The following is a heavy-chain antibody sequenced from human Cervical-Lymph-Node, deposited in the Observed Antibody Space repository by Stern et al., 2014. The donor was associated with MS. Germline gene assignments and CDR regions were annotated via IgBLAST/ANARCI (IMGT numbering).Heavy chain of an antibody. D-gene: IGHD6-13*01. Sequence: VQLVESEAEVKKPGSSVKVSCKASGGTFSSYAISWVRQAPGQGLESMGGIIPIFGPANYAQKFQGRVTITADESTSTAYMELSSLRSEDTAVYYCARGDIAAAGTPFDYWGQGTLVTVSS. J-gene: IGHJ4*02. CDR2: IIPIFGPA. CDR3: ARGDIAAAGTPFDY. V-gene: IGHV1-69*01. CDR1: GGTFSSYA.